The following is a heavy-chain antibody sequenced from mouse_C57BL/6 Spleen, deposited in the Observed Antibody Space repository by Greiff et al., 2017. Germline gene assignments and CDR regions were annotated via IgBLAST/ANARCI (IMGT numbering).Heavy chain of an antibody. J-gene: IGHJ1*03. V-gene: IGHV1-78*01. CDR2: IYPRDGST. D-gene: IGHD2-5*01. Sequence: VQLQQSDAELVKPGASVKISCKVSGYTFTDHTIHWMKQRPEQGLEWIGYIYPRDGSTKYNEKFKGKATLTADKSSSTAYMQLNSLTSEDAAVYFCARWVGYSNYVFTGLFDVWGTGTTVTVSS. CDR3: ARWVGYSNYVFTGLFDV. CDR1: GYTFTDHT.